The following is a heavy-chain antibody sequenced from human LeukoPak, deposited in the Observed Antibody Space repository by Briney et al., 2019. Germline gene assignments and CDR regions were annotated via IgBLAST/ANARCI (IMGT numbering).Heavy chain of an antibody. D-gene: IGHD3-10*01. J-gene: IGHJ4*02. CDR1: GFTFSSYW. CDR2: IMQDGSGK. V-gene: IGHV3-7*01. Sequence: PGGSLRLSCAASGFTFSSYWMSWVRQAPGKGLEWVANIMQDGSGKYYVDSVKGRFTISRDNAKNSLYLQMDSLRAEDTAVYYCARDLAGHYYGSGSSFDYWGQGTLVTVS. CDR3: ARDLAGHYYGSGSSFDY.